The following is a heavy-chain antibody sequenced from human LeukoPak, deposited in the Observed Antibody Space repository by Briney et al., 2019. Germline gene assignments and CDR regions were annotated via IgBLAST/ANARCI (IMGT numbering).Heavy chain of an antibody. CDR2: IWYDGSNK. D-gene: IGHD3-22*01. V-gene: IGHV3-33*01. J-gene: IGHJ4*02. CDR3: ARGTPSYYYDSSGYYPK. CDR1: GFTFSSYG. Sequence: GGSLRLSCAASGFTFSSYGMHWVRQAPGKGLEWVAVIWYDGSNKYYADSVKGRFTISRDNSKNTLYLQMNSLRADDTAVYYCARGTPSYYYDSSGYYPKWGQGTLVTVSS.